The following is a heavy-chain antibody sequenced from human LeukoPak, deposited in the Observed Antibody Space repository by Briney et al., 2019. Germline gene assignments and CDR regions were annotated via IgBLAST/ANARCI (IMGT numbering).Heavy chain of an antibody. CDR1: GYTFTSYA. CDR3: ARDLYHRYYDNSGYAFDY. Sequence: ASVKVSCKASGYTFTSYAMNWVRQAPGQGLEWMGIINPSGGSTNYAQKFQGRVTMTRDTSTSTVYMELSSLRSEDTAVYYCARDLYHRYYDNSGYAFDYWGQGTLVTVSS. V-gene: IGHV1-46*01. D-gene: IGHD3-22*01. CDR2: INPSGGST. J-gene: IGHJ4*02.